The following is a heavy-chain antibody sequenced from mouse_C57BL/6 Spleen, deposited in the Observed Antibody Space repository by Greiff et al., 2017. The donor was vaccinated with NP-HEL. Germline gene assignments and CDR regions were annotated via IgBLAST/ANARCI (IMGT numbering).Heavy chain of an antibody. Sequence: EVQLQESGPGLVKPSQSLSLTCSVTGYSITSGYYWNWIRQFPGNKLEWMGYISYDGSNNYNPSLKNRISITRDTSKNQFFLKLNSVTTEDTATYYCAKIYYGNYEAMDYWGQGTSVTVSS. J-gene: IGHJ4*01. V-gene: IGHV3-6*01. D-gene: IGHD2-1*01. CDR1: GYSITSGYY. CDR2: ISYDGSN. CDR3: AKIYYGNYEAMDY.